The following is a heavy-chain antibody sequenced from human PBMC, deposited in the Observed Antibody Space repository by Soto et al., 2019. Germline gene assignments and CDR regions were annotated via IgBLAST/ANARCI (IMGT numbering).Heavy chain of an antibody. Sequence: SVKVSCKASGGTFSSYAISWVRQAPGQGLEWMGGIIPIFGTANYAQKFQGRVTITADESTSTAYMELSSLRSEDTAVYYCARALHLYDSSGPNDYWGQGTLVTVSS. J-gene: IGHJ4*02. CDR3: ARALHLYDSSGPNDY. D-gene: IGHD3-22*01. V-gene: IGHV1-69*13. CDR2: IIPIFGTA. CDR1: GGTFSSYA.